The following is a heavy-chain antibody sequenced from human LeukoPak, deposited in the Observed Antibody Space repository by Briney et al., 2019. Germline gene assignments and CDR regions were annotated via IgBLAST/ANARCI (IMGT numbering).Heavy chain of an antibody. CDR2: ISSSSSYI. J-gene: IGHJ3*02. Sequence: AXSGFTFSSYSXNWVRQAPGKGLXGVSSISSSSSYIHYADSVKGRFTISRDNAKNSLYLQMNSLRAEDTAVYYCARVIVRATEDAFDIWGQGTMVTVSS. CDR1: GFTFSSYS. CDR3: ARVIVRATEDAFDI. V-gene: IGHV3-21*01. D-gene: IGHD1-26*01.